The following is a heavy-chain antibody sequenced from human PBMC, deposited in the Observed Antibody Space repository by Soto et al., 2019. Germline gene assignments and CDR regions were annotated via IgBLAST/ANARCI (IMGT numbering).Heavy chain of an antibody. Sequence: SETLSLTCTVSGGPLSGYYWSWIRQPPGKGVEWIGYMYDSGRTSFNPSLNSRVTISVDTSKNQFTLKLRSVTAADTAVYYCARLGGFYQSLDSWGQGTLVTVSS. D-gene: IGHD2-2*01. CDR2: MYDSGRT. J-gene: IGHJ5*01. V-gene: IGHV4-59*08. CDR3: ARLGGFYQSLDS. CDR1: GGPLSGYY.